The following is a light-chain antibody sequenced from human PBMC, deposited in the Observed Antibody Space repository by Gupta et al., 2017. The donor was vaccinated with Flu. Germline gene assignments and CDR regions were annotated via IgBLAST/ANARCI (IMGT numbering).Light chain of an antibody. Sequence: DIQMTQSPSSLSASVGDRVTITCRASQGISNYLAWYQQKPGKVPKLLIYAASTLQSGVPSRFRGRGSGTDFTLNISSLQPEDGATYYGKQYNRASRKFGRGTKVEIK. CDR1: QGISNY. V-gene: IGKV1-27*01. CDR3: KQYNRASRK. CDR2: AAS. J-gene: IGKJ4*02.